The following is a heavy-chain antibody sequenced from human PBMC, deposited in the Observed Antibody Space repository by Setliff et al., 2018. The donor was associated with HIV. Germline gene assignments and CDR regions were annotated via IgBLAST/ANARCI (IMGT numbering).Heavy chain of an antibody. CDR3: ARVAVAGTATYYFDY. V-gene: IGHV1-2*02. D-gene: IGHD6-19*01. Sequence: GASVKVSCKASGYTFTGYYMHWVRQAPGQGLGWMGWINPNSGGTTYAQKFQGRVTMTRDTSISTTYMELSRLRSDDTAVYYCARVAVAGTATYYFDYWGQGTLVTVSS. CDR2: INPNSGGT. J-gene: IGHJ4*02. CDR1: GYTFTGYY.